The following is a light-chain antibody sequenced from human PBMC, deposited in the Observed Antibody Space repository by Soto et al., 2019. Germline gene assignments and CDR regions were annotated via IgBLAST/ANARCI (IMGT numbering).Light chain of an antibody. J-gene: IGLJ2*01. Sequence: SALTQPRSVSGSPGQSVTISCTGTSSDVGGYNYVSWYQQHPGKAPKLMIYDVSKRPSGVPDRFSVSKSGNTASLTISGLQAEDEADYYCCSYAGSYTLVFGGGTQLTVL. CDR2: DVS. V-gene: IGLV2-11*01. CDR3: CSYAGSYTLV. CDR1: SSDVGGYNY.